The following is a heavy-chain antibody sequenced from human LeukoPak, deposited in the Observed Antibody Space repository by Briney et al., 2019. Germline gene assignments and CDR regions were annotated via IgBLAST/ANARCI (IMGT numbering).Heavy chain of an antibody. Sequence: GGSLRLSCAASGFTFSDYYMSWIRQAPGKGLEWVSYIRDDGTIKTYADSVKGRFIISRDNAKNSLHLQMNSLRAEDTAIYYCARRFRDWGQGILVTVSS. CDR2: IRDDGTIK. CDR1: GFTFSDYY. CDR3: ARRFRD. D-gene: IGHD5-24*01. V-gene: IGHV3-11*04. J-gene: IGHJ4*02.